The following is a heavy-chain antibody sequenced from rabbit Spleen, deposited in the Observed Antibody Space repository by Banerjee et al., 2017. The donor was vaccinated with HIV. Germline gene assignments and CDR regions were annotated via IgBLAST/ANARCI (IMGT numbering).Heavy chain of an antibody. J-gene: IGHJ4*01. CDR3: ARDLASVVGWNFNL. Sequence: QSLEESGGDLVKPGASLTLTCTASGFSFSDRDVMCWVRQAPGKGLEWIACINTATGKAVYASWAKGRFTISKPSSTTVTLQMTSLTAADTATYFCARDLASVVGWNFNLWGQGTLVTVS. V-gene: IGHV1S40*01. CDR1: GFSFSDRDV. CDR2: INTATGKA. D-gene: IGHD3-1*01.